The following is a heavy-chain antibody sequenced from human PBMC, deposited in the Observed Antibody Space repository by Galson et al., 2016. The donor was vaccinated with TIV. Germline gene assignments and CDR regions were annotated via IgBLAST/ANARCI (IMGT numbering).Heavy chain of an antibody. CDR1: GFTFITSG. CDR2: IVTGSGDR. V-gene: IGHV1-58*01. D-gene: IGHD6-13*01. CDR3: AGSAILATGNMAY. Sequence: SVKVSCKASGFTFITSGVYWVRQARGQRLEWIGWIVTGSGDRNYAQSFQQRVTITRDMSTSTAYMEMSILGSEDTAVYYCAGSAILATGNMAYWGHGTLVTVSS. J-gene: IGHJ4*01.